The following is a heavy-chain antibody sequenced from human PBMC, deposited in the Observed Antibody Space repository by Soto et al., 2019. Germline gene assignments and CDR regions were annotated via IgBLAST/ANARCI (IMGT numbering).Heavy chain of an antibody. CDR3: AKIGGYSYNFDY. D-gene: IGHD5-18*01. J-gene: IGHJ4*02. CDR1: GFTFSSYS. V-gene: IGHV3-21*01. CDR2: ISSSSSYI. Sequence: GGSLRLSCAASGFTFSSYSMNWVRQAPGKGLEWVSSISSSSSYIYYADSVKGRFTISRDNAKNSLYLQMNSLRAEDTAVYYCAKIGGYSYNFDYWGQGTLVTVSS.